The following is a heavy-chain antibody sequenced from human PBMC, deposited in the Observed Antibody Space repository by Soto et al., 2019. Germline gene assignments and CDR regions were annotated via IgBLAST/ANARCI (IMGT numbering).Heavy chain of an antibody. J-gene: IGHJ4*02. CDR1: GYTFTGYY. CDR3: ARGHSYYYDSSGYPQYYFDY. D-gene: IGHD3-22*01. V-gene: IGHV1-2*04. CDR2: INPNSGGT. Sequence: ASVKVSCKDSGYTFTGYYMHWVRQAPGQGLEWMGWINPNSGGTNYAQKFQGWVTMTRDTSISTAYMELSRLRSDDTAVYYCARGHSYYYDSSGYPQYYFDYWGQGTLVTVSS.